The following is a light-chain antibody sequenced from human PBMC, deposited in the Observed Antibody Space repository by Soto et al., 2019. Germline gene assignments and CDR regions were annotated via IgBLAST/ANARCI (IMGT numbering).Light chain of an antibody. CDR3: QQASSFPLT. V-gene: IGKV1-12*01. CDR2: ADS. J-gene: IGKJ4*01. CDR1: QGFSSW. Sequence: DVHLPQSPSSVSGSVADSRNSTGRARQGFSSWLALYQQRPGKAPKFLMNADSRLQSGVPSRFSGSGSGTDFTPTIRILQPEDFATYYCQQASSFPLTFGGGTKVDIK.